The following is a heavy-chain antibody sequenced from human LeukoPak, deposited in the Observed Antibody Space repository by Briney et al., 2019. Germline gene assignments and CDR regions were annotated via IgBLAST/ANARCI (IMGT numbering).Heavy chain of an antibody. CDR3: AILLGATTNFDY. CDR1: GYSFTRYY. Sequence: ASVKVSCKASGYSFTRYYIHWVRQAPGQGLEWMAWINPNSGDTDCAQKFQGRVSMTRDTSISTAHMDLSRLTSDDTAVYYCAILLGATTNFDYWGQGPLVTVSS. J-gene: IGHJ4*02. CDR2: INPNSGDT. V-gene: IGHV1-2*02. D-gene: IGHD1-26*01.